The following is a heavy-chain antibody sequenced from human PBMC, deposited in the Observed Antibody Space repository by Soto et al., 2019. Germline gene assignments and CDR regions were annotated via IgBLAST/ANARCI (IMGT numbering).Heavy chain of an antibody. CDR2: VYNSGST. CDR3: ARYRREAVAGYTLDN. J-gene: IGHJ4*02. D-gene: IGHD6-13*01. CDR1: GGSISSNY. V-gene: IGHV4-59*01. Sequence: SETLSLTCTVSGGSISSNYWTWMRHPPGKGLEWIGYVYNSGSTNYNPSLKSRVTISEDTSKSQFSLKVNSMTAADTAVYYCARYRREAVAGYTLDNWGQGILVTVS.